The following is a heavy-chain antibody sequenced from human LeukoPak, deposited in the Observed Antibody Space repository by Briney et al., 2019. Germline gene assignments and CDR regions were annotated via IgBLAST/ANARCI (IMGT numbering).Heavy chain of an antibody. CDR2: IYHSGST. V-gene: IGHV4-38-2*01. J-gene: IGHJ4*02. Sequence: PSETLSLTCAVSGYSISSGYYGGWIRQPPGKGLGGIGSIYHSGSTYYNPSLKSRVTISVDPSKNQFSLKLSSVPAADTAVYYCAAGYRLIHYFAYWGQGTLGTVSS. D-gene: IGHD2-15*01. CDR1: GYSISSGYY. CDR3: AAGYRLIHYFAY.